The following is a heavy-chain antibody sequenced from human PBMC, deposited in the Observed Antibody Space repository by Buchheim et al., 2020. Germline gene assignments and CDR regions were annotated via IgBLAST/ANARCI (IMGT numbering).Heavy chain of an antibody. CDR3: ARSLNTVTHYYYYGMDV. J-gene: IGHJ6*02. CDR1: GGSISSGGYC. V-gene: IGHV4-31*03. CDR2: IYYSGST. D-gene: IGHD4-17*01. Sequence: QVQLQESGPGLVKPSQTLSLTCTVSGGSISSGGYCWSWIRQHPGKGLEWIGYIYYSGSTYYNPSLKSRVTISVDTSKNQFSLKLSSVTAADTAVYYCARSLNTVTHYYYYGMDVWGQGTT.